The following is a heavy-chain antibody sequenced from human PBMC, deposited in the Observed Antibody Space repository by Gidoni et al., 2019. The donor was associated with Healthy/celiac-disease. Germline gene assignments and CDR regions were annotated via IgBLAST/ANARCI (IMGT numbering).Heavy chain of an antibody. CDR3: VKDLPASILTIFGGLDV. D-gene: IGHD3-3*01. V-gene: IGHV3-64D*06. Sequence: EVQLVESGGGLVQTGGSLRLACSASGFTFSSYATHWVRQAPGKGLEYVSAISSNGGSTYYADSVKGRFTISRDNSKNTLYLQMSSLSAEDTAVYYCVKDLPASILTIFGGLDVWGQGTTVTVSS. CDR1: GFTFSSYA. J-gene: IGHJ6*02. CDR2: ISSNGGST.